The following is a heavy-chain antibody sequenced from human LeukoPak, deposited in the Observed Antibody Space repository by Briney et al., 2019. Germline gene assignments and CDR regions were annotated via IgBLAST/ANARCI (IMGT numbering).Heavy chain of an antibody. CDR3: ARGLDLGRGAY. V-gene: IGHV1-8*01. Sequence: WMGWMNPNSGNTGYAQKFQGRVTMTRNTSISTAYMELSSLRSEDTAVYYCARGLDLGRGAYWGQGTLVTVSS. CDR2: MNPNSGNT. D-gene: IGHD7-27*01. J-gene: IGHJ4*02.